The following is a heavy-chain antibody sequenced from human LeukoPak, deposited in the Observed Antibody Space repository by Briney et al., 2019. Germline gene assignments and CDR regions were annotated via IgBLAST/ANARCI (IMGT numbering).Heavy chain of an antibody. CDR1: GYTFTNYG. CDR3: ARDDRKTTVLTPGDD. Sequence: WASVKVSCKASGYTFTNYGISWIRQVPGQGLEWMGWISAYSGNTDYAQKLQGRVTMTTDTSTSTAYMELRSLRSDDTAVYYCARDDRKTTVLTPGDDWGQGTLVTVSS. D-gene: IGHD4-23*01. V-gene: IGHV1-18*01. J-gene: IGHJ4*02. CDR2: ISAYSGNT.